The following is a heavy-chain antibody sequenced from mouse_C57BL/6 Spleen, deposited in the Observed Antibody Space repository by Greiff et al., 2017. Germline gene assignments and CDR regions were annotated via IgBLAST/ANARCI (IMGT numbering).Heavy chain of an antibody. D-gene: IGHD2-12*01. J-gene: IGHJ4*01. CDR1: GYTFTDYY. CDR3: ARDYTNPRYAMDY. V-gene: IGHV1-19*01. CDR2: INPYNGGT. Sequence: EVQLQQSGPVLVKPGASVKMSCKASGYTFTDYYMNWVKQSHGKSLEWIGVINPYNGGTSYNQKFKGKATLTVDKSSSTAYMELNSLTSEDSAVYYCARDYTNPRYAMDYWGQGTSVTVSS.